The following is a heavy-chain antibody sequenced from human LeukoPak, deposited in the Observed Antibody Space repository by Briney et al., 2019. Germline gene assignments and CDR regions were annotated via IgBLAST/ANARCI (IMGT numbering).Heavy chain of an antibody. CDR2: ISYDGSNK. D-gene: IGHD3-22*01. CDR3: ARDTYYYDSSGYDDAFDI. J-gene: IGHJ3*02. V-gene: IGHV3-30-3*01. CDR1: GFTFNKYA. Sequence: PGGSLRLSCAASGFTFNKYALSWVRQAPGKGLEWVAVISYDGSNKYYADSVKGRFTISRDNSKNTLYLQMNSLRAEDTAVYYCARDTYYYDSSGYDDAFDIWGQGTMVTVSS.